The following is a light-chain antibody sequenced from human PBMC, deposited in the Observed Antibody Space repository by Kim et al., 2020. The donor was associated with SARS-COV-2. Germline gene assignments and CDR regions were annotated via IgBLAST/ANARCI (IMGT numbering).Light chain of an antibody. CDR2: AAS. J-gene: IGKJ4*01. V-gene: IGKV1-39*01. CDR3: HQLNTFPYT. CDR1: QSISSY. Sequence: DIQMTQSPSSLSASVGDRVTITCRASQSISSYLNWYQQKPGKAPKLLIYAASSLQSGVPSRFSGSGSGTHFTLTISSLQPEDSATYYCHQLNTFPYTFGGGTKVDIK.